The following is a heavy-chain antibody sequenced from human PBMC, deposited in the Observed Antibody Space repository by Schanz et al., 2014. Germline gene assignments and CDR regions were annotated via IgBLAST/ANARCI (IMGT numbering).Heavy chain of an antibody. CDR1: GNTLSAYY. D-gene: IGHD6-13*01. CDR2: IDPNSGGT. Sequence: QVQLVQSGADVKKPGASVKVSCKASGNTLSAYYIHWIRQAPGQGLEWMGWIDPNSGGTNYAQKFQGRVTMTSDTSITTVYMEVNSLTSDDTAVYYCARVYRWQHILGHFDSWGQGSLVTVSS. J-gene: IGHJ4*02. CDR3: ARVYRWQHILGHFDS. V-gene: IGHV1-2*02.